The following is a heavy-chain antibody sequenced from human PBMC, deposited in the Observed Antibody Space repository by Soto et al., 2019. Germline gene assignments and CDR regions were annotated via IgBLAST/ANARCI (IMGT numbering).Heavy chain of an antibody. D-gene: IGHD6-6*01. CDR2: ITHGGST. Sequence: SETLSLTCAVYSGSFSGYYYSWIRQSPGKGLEWIGEITHGGSTTYSPSLKSRVTMSLDTSKNQFSLNMTSMTAADTAVYYCARDYHFSSSSVYFDYWGQGTLVTVSS. CDR3: ARDYHFSSSSVYFDY. V-gene: IGHV4-34*01. CDR1: SGSFSGYY. J-gene: IGHJ4*02.